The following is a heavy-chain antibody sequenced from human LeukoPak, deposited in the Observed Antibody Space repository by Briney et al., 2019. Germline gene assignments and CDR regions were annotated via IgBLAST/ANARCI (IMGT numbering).Heavy chain of an antibody. J-gene: IGHJ4*02. CDR2: INPSGGST. D-gene: IGHD6-6*01. CDR3: AGSIAARPWLDY. CDR1: GYTFTSYY. Sequence: ASVKVSCKASGYTFTSYYMYWVRQPPGQGLEWMGIINPSGGSTSYARKFQGRVTMTRDMSTSTVYMELSSLRSEDTAVYYCAGSIAARPWLDYWGQGTLVTVSS. V-gene: IGHV1-46*01.